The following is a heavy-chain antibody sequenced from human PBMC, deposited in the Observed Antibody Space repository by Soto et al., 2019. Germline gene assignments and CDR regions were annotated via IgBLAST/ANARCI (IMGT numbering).Heavy chain of an antibody. D-gene: IGHD2-2*01. J-gene: IGHJ4*02. CDR2: ISGSGGGT. Sequence: EVQLLESGGTLVQPGGSLRLSCAASGFTFSSYAMSWVRQAPGKGLEWVSGISGSGGGTYYADSVKGRFSISRDNSKTTLYLQMNSLRAEDTAVYYCAKESAHSSSISCSVSMPDYWGQGTLVTVS. CDR1: GFTFSSYA. V-gene: IGHV3-23*01. CDR3: AKESAHSSSISCSVSMPDY.